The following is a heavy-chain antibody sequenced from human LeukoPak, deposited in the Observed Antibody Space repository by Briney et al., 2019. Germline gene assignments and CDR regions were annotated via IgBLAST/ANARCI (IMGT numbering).Heavy chain of an antibody. V-gene: IGHV4-34*01. J-gene: IGHJ4*02. Sequence: SETLSLTCAVCGGSFSGYYWSWIRQSPGKGLEWIGEINHSGSTNYNPSLKSRVTISVDTSKNQFSLKLSSVTAADTAVYYCARGDRTVTATNFDYWGQGTLVTVSS. CDR1: GGSFSGYY. CDR2: INHSGST. D-gene: IGHD4-17*01. CDR3: ARGDRTVTATNFDY.